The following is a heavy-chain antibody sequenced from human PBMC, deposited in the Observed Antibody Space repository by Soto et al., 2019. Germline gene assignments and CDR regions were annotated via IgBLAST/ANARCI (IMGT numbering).Heavy chain of an antibody. J-gene: IGHJ4*02. V-gene: IGHV1-46*01. CDR3: AALRTTALFDY. CDR1: GYTFTSYY. D-gene: IGHD1-7*01. Sequence: ASVKVSCKASGYTFTSYYMHWVRQAPGQGLEWMGIINLSSGNTNYAQKFQERVTITRDMSTSTAYMELSSLRSEDTAVYYCAALRTTALFDYWGQGTLVTVSS. CDR2: INLSSGNT.